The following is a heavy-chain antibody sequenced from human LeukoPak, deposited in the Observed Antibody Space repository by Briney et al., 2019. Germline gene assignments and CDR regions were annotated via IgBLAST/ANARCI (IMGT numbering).Heavy chain of an antibody. D-gene: IGHD3-22*01. Sequence: PGGSLRLSCAASGFTFSSYAMSWVRQAPGKGLEWVSAISGSGGSTYYADSVKGRFTISRDNSKNTLYLQMNSLRAEDTAVYYRANSLSPYYYDSSGLFDYWGQGTLVTVSS. CDR2: ISGSGGST. CDR3: ANSLSPYYYDSSGLFDY. CDR1: GFTFSSYA. V-gene: IGHV3-23*01. J-gene: IGHJ4*02.